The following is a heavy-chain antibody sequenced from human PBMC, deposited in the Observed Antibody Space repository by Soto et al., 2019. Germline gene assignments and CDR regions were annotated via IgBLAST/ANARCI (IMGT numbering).Heavy chain of an antibody. D-gene: IGHD4-17*01. V-gene: IGHV3-15*01. CDR1: GFTFSNAW. Sequence: GGSLRLSCAASGFTFSNAWMSWVRQAPGKGLEWVGRIKSKTDGGTTDYAAPVKGRFTISRDDSKNTLYLQMNSLKTEDTAVYYCTTDQTPMTTNAFDIWGQGTMVTVSS. CDR3: TTDQTPMTTNAFDI. CDR2: IKSKTDGGTT. J-gene: IGHJ3*02.